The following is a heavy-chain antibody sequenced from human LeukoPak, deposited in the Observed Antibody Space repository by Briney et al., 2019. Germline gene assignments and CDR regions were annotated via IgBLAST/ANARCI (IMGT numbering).Heavy chain of an antibody. V-gene: IGHV3-30*01. D-gene: IGHD2-15*01. J-gene: IGHJ4*02. CDR3: ARDKDGYLDY. Sequence: PGRPLRLSSAASGFTFCRYAMHWGREAPGKGVEWVAVISYDGSNKYYADYVKGRFTISKDNSKNTLYLQMNSLRAEDTAVYYCARDKDGYLDYWGQGTLVTVSS. CDR2: ISYDGSNK. CDR1: GFTFCRYA.